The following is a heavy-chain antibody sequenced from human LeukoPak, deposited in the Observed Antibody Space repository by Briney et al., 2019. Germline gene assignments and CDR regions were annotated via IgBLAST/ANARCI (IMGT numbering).Heavy chain of an antibody. D-gene: IGHD3-3*01. CDR1: GFTFSSYA. CDR3: AKDDDFWSGYPDYYGMDV. Sequence: GGSLRLSCAASGFTFSSYAMSWVRQAPEKGLEWVSAISGSGGSTYYADSVKGRFTISRDNSKNTLYLQMNSLRAEDTAVYYCAKDDDFWSGYPDYYGMDVWGQGTTVTVSS. V-gene: IGHV3-23*01. J-gene: IGHJ6*02. CDR2: ISGSGGST.